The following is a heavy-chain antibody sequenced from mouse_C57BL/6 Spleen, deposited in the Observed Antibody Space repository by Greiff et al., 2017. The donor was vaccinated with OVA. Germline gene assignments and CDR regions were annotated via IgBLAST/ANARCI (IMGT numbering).Heavy chain of an antibody. CDR3: ARSDCGSSYVGGCYAMDY. D-gene: IGHD1-1*01. V-gene: IGHV14-3*01. CDR2: IDPANGNT. CDR1: GFNIKNTY. J-gene: IGHJ4*01. Sequence: EVQLQQSVAELVRPGASVKLSCTASGFNIKNTYMHWVKQRPEQGLEWIGRIDPANGNTKYAPKFQGKATITADTSSNTAYLQLSSLTSEDTAIYYCARSDCGSSYVGGCYAMDYWGQGTSVTVSS.